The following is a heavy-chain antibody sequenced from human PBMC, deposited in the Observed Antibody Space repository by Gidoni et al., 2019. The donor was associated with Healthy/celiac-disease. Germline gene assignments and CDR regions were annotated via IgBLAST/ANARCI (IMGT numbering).Heavy chain of an antibody. CDR2: IYTSGST. V-gene: IGHV4-61*02. CDR1: GGSISSGSDY. Sequence: QLQLPESGPGLVKPSQPLSLTCTVPGGSISSGSDYWSWIRQPAGKGLEWSGRIYTSGSTNYNPSLKSRVTISVDTSKNQFSLKLSAVTAADTAVYYCAGGGVRGFDYWGQGTLVTVSS. CDR3: AGGGVRGFDY. D-gene: IGHD2-8*01. J-gene: IGHJ4*02.